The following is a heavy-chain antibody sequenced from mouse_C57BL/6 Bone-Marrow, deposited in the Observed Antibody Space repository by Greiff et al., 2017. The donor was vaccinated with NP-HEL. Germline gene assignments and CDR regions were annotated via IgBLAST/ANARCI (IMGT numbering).Heavy chain of an antibody. CDR2: IRLKSDNYAT. Sequence: EVKVEESGGGLVQPGGSMKLSCVASGFTFSNYWMNWVRQSPEKGLEWVAQIRLKSDNYATHYAESVKGRFTISRDDSKSSVYLQMNNLRAEDTGIYYGTGRGTVVATGYYFDDWGQGTTLTVSS. D-gene: IGHD1-1*01. CDR1: GFTFSNYW. J-gene: IGHJ2*01. CDR3: TGRGTVVATGYYFDD. V-gene: IGHV6-3*01.